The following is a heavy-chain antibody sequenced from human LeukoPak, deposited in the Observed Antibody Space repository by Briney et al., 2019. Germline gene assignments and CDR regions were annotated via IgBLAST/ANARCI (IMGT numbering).Heavy chain of an antibody. CDR1: GYTFTTYD. CDR2: MNPNSGNT. J-gene: IGHJ4*02. D-gene: IGHD3-22*01. Sequence: GASVKVSCKASGYTFTTYDITWVRQATGQGLEWMGWMNPNSGNTAYAQKFQGRVTITRNTSISTAYMELSSLRSEDTAVYYCATVQKQDYDTRPYYDHWGQGTLVTVSS. CDR3: ATVQKQDYDTRPYYDH. V-gene: IGHV1-8*03.